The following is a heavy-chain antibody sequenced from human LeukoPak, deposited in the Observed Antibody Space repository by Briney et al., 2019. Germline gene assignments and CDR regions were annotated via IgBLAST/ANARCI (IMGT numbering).Heavy chain of an antibody. J-gene: IGHJ4*02. D-gene: IGHD5-12*01. CDR2: ISSSGSTI. CDR1: GGSFSDYY. Sequence: LSLTCAVYGGSFSDYYMSWLRQAPGKGLEWVSYISSSGSTIYYADSVKGRFTISRDNAKNSLYLQMNSLRAEDTAVYYCARDTRYSGYDYPGYYFDYWGQGTLVTVSS. CDR3: ARDTRYSGYDYPGYYFDY. V-gene: IGHV3-11*01.